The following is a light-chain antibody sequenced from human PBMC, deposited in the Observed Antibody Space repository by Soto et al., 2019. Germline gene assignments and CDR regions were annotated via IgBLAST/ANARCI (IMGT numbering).Light chain of an antibody. V-gene: IGLV2-14*01. CDR1: SSDLAIYNY. CDR3: SSDTDSSNYV. J-gene: IGLJ1*01. Sequence: QSALTQPASVSGSPGQSITISCTGTSSDLAIYNYVSWYQQQPGKAPKLMIYQVTNRPSGVSNRFSGSRSGYTASLTISGLQAEDEADYYCSSDTDSSNYVFGTGTKLTVL. CDR2: QVT.